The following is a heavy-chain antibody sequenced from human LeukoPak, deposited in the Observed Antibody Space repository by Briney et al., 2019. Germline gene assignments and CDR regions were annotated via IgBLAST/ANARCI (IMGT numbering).Heavy chain of an antibody. D-gene: IGHD2-15*01. CDR2: ISAYNGNT. CDR3: ARDGDIVVVVAATPGNWFDP. CDR1: GYTFTSYG. J-gene: IGHJ5*02. V-gene: IGHV1-18*01. Sequence: GASVKVSCKASGYTFTSYGISWVRHAPGQGLEWMGWISAYNGNTNYAQKLQGRVTMTTDTSTSTAYMELRSLRSDDTAVYYCARDGDIVVVVAATPGNWFDPWGQGTLVTVSS.